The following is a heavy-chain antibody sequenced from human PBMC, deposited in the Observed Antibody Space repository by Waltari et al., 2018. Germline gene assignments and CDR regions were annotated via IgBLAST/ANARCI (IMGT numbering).Heavy chain of an antibody. V-gene: IGHV1-46*01. CDR3: ARDRECFTMNCHDESDF. CDR1: GYSFTNYY. CDR2: INPDCRT. D-gene: IGHD3-22*01. J-gene: IGHJ4*02. Sequence: QVQLVQSGAEVKKPGASVQVSCKTSGYSFTNYYIHWVRQAPGQGLEWMGIINPDCRTVYAQKFQGRVIMTSDTSTTTVYMGLSSLRSEDTAVYYCARDRECFTMNCHDESDFWGQGTRVTVSA.